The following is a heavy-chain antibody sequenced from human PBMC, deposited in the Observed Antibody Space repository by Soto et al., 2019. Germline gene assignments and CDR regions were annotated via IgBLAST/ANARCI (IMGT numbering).Heavy chain of an antibody. D-gene: IGHD2-15*01. V-gene: IGHV4-59*01. CDR1: CSSFTRYY. CDR2: LSSRACT. Sequence: SETLSLTCTVSCSSFTRYYWSWIRHPPGKGLEWNGYLSSRACTNYNPSLTSRVTISVDTSKNQFSLKLSSVTAADTAGYYCARRTVAAATPNWFDPWGRGTLVTVSS. CDR3: ARRTVAAATPNWFDP. J-gene: IGHJ5*02.